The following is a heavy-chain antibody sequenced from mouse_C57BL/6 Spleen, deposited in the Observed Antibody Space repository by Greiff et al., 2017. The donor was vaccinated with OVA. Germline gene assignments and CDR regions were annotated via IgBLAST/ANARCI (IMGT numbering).Heavy chain of an antibody. CDR3: ARGASYAMDY. CDR1: GYTFTSYW. CDR2: IHPNSGST. Sequence: QVQLQHPGAELVKPGASVKLSCKASGYTFTSYWMHWVKQRPGQGLEWIGMIHPNSGSTNYNEKFKSKATLTVDKSSSTAYMQLSSLTSEDAAVYYCARGASYAMDYWGQGTSVTVSS. D-gene: IGHD3-1*01. J-gene: IGHJ4*01. V-gene: IGHV1-64*01.